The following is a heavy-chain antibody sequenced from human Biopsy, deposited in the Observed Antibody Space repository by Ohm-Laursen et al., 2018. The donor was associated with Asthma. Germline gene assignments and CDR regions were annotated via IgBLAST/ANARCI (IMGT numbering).Heavy chain of an antibody. D-gene: IGHD3-3*01. CDR2: IYYSGST. V-gene: IGHV4-39*01. J-gene: IGHJ4*02. CDR1: GGSISNGNYY. CDR3: ARRITIFGVVAYFDY. Sequence: GTLSLTCSASGGSISNGNYYWGWIRQPPGKGLEWIGSIYYSGSTYYNPSLKSRVTIFVDTSKNQFFLKLSSVTAADMAVYYCARRITIFGVVAYFDYWGQGTLVTVSS.